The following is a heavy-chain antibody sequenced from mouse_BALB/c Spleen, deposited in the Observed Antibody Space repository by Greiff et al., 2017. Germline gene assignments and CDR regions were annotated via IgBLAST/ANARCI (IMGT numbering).Heavy chain of an antibody. Sequence: QVHVKQSGAELVKPGASVKLSCKTSGYTFTSYWIQWVKQRPGQGLGWIGEIFPGTGTTYYNEKFKGKATLTIDTSSSTAYMQLSSLTSEDSAVYFCARGDYWGQGTSVTVSS. CDR3: ARGDY. CDR2: IFPGTGTT. V-gene: IGHV1S132*01. CDR1: GYTFTSYW. J-gene: IGHJ4*01.